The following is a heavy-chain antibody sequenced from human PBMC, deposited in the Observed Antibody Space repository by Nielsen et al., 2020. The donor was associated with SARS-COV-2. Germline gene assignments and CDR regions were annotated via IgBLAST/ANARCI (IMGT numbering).Heavy chain of an antibody. D-gene: IGHD4-17*01. CDR2: IKQDGSER. CDR3: ARGPYIGDYVESFDI. Sequence: GESLKISCTGSGFTFGDFAMSWFRQTPGKGLEWVANIKQDGSERYYVDSVKGRFTISRDSAKNSLYLQMNSLRAEDTAVYYCARGPYIGDYVESFDIWGQGTLVTVSS. CDR1: GFTFGDFA. V-gene: IGHV3-7*05. J-gene: IGHJ3*02.